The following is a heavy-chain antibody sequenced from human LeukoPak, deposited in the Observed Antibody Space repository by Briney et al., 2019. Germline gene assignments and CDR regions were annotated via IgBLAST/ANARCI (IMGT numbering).Heavy chain of an antibody. CDR3: ATICRDFWSGYDHGAFDI. D-gene: IGHD3-3*01. J-gene: IGHJ3*02. V-gene: IGHV3-23*01. Sequence: PGGSLRLSCAASGFTFSSYAMSWVRQAPGKGLEWVSAISGSGGSTYYADSVKGRFTISRDNSKNTLYLQMNSLRAEDTAVYYCATICRDFWSGYDHGAFDIWGQGTMVTVSS. CDR2: ISGSGGST. CDR1: GFTFSSYA.